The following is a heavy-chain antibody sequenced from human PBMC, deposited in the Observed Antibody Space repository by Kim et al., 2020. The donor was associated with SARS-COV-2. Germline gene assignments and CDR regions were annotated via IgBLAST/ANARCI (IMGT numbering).Heavy chain of an antibody. D-gene: IGHD3-10*01. V-gene: IGHV3-11*06. J-gene: IGHJ4*02. CDR3: ARVWGTQYYFDY. CDR1: GFTFSDYY. Sequence: GGSLRLSCAASGFTFSDYYMSWIRQAPGKGLEWVSYISSSSSYTNYADSVKGRFTISRDNAKNSLYLQMNSLRAEDTAVYYCARVWGTQYYFDYWGQGTLVTVSS. CDR2: ISSSSSYT.